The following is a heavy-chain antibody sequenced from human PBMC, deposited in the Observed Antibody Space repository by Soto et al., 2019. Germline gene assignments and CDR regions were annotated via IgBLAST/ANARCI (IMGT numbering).Heavy chain of an antibody. D-gene: IGHD6-13*01. Sequence: QVQLVQSGAEVKKPGSSVKVSCKASGGTFSSYAISWVRQAPGQGLEWMGGIIPIFGTANYAQKFQGRVRITAEKSTSKAYMELSSLRSEDTAVYYCARDGQQLTLYYGMDVWGQGTTVTVSS. CDR3: ARDGQQLTLYYGMDV. CDR1: GGTFSSYA. V-gene: IGHV1-69*06. CDR2: IIPIFGTA. J-gene: IGHJ6*02.